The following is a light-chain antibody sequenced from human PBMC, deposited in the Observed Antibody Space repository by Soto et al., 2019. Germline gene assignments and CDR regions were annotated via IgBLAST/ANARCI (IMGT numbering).Light chain of an antibody. CDR2: SAS. CDR1: RSGFYRSDNKDH. Sequence: IVMSQSPASPAVSLGGGATIPCKSTRSGFYRSDNKDHLAWYQHKPGQPPNLLIYSASTRESGVPDRFSGSGSGTDFTLTISSLQAEDVAVYYCQQDYTTPLTFGGGTKVDIK. J-gene: IGKJ4*01. V-gene: IGKV4-1*01. CDR3: QQDYTTPLT.